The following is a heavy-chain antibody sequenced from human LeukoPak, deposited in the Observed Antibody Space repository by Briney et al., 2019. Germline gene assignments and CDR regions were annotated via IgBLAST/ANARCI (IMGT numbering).Heavy chain of an antibody. CDR2: IYYSGST. Sequence: KPSETLSLTCTVSGGSISSSSYYWGWIRQPPGKGLEWIGSIYYSGSTYYNPSLKSRVTISVDTSKNQFSLKLSSVTAADTAVYYCARRHSSGWYPRPRYFDYWGQGTLGTVSS. CDR3: ARRHSSGWYPRPRYFDY. CDR1: GGSISSSSYY. V-gene: IGHV4-39*01. J-gene: IGHJ4*02. D-gene: IGHD6-19*01.